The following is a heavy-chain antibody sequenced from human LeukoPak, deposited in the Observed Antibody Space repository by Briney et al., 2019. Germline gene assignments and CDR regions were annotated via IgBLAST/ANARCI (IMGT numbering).Heavy chain of an antibody. D-gene: IGHD1-26*01. Sequence: EASVKVSCKASGGTFSSYAISWVRQAPGQGLEWMGGIIHIFGTANYAQKFQGRVTITTDESTSTAYMELSSLRSEDTAVYYCARNSGSPNWFDPWGQGTLVTVSS. CDR3: ARNSGSPNWFDP. CDR1: GGTFSSYA. CDR2: IIHIFGTA. J-gene: IGHJ5*02. V-gene: IGHV1-69*05.